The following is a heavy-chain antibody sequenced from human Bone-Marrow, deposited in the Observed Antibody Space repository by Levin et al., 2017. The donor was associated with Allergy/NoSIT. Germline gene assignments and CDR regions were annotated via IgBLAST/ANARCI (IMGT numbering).Heavy chain of an antibody. D-gene: IGHD4-17*01. V-gene: IGHV3-53*01. J-gene: IGHJ4*02. CDR1: GFTVSDNY. CDR2: IYSGGGT. CDR3: ARGGGDYGDYGFDY. Sequence: PGGSLRLSCAVSGFTVSDNYMSWVRQAPGEGLECVSVIYSGGGTYYAESVKGRFTVSRDNSKNTVNLQMNSLRAEDTAIYYCARGGGDYGDYGFDYWGQGTLVSVSS.